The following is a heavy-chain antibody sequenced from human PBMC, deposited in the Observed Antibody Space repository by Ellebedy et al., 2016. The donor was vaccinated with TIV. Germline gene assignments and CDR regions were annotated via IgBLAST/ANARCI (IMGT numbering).Heavy chain of an antibody. CDR2: ISHDGSSQ. Sequence: PGGSLRLFCAASGFTFSSYAMHWVRQAPGKGLEWVAVISHDGSSQYYADSVKGRFTVSRDNSMTTVYLGMNSLSAEDTALYYCARDLDKSSGWYGGAAYWGQGTQVTVSS. CDR3: ARDLDKSSGWYGGAAY. CDR1: GFTFSSYA. D-gene: IGHD6-19*01. V-gene: IGHV3-30-3*01. J-gene: IGHJ4*02.